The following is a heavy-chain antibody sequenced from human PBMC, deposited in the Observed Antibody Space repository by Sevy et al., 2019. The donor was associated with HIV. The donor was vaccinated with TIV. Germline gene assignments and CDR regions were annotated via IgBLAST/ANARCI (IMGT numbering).Heavy chain of an antibody. V-gene: IGHV3-30*18. D-gene: IGHD3-10*01. Sequence: GGSLRLSCAASGFTFSSFGLHWVRQAPGKGLEWVASLSYDGIDKYYAGSVKGRFTISRDISKTRLYLQMSSLRPEDTAVYYCVNDILFSELFQSWGQGALVTVSS. CDR2: LSYDGIDK. J-gene: IGHJ4*02. CDR3: VNDILFSELFQS. CDR1: GFTFSSFG.